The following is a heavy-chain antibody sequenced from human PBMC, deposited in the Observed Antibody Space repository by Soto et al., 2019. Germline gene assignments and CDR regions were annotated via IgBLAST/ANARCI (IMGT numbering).Heavy chain of an antibody. CDR3: ARPPGGAYDFWSGYWSMSYFDY. J-gene: IGHJ4*02. Sequence: ASVKVSCKASGYTFTSYGISWVRQAPGQGLEWMGWISAYNGNTNYAQKLQGRVTMTTDTSTSTAYMELRSLRSDDTAVYYCARPPGGAYDFWSGYWSMSYFDYWGQGTLVTV. CDR2: ISAYNGNT. D-gene: IGHD3-3*01. CDR1: GYTFTSYG. V-gene: IGHV1-18*04.